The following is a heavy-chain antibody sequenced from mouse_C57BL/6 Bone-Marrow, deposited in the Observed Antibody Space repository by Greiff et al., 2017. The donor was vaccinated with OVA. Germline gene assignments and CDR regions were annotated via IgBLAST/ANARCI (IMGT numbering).Heavy chain of an antibody. J-gene: IGHJ2*01. CDR2: INYDGSST. V-gene: IGHV5-16*01. D-gene: IGHD3-2*02. CDR1: GFTFSDYY. Sequence: EVKLQESEGGLVQPGSSMKLSCTASGFTFSDYYMAWVRQVPGKGLEWVANINYDGSSTYYLESLKSRFIISRDNAKNILYLQMSSLKSEDTATYYCARRGTAQAIDYWGQGTTLTVSS. CDR3: ARRGTAQAIDY.